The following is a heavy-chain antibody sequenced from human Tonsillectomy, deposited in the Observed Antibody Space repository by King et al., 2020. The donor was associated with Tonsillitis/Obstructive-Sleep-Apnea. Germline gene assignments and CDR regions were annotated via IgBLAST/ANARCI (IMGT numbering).Heavy chain of an antibody. Sequence: VQLVESGGGVVQPGRSLRLSCAASGFTFSSFAMHWVRQAPGKGLEWVAVISYDGSNKYYADSVKGRFTISRDNSKNTLYLQMNSLRAEDTAVYYCARGESTAAGFDYWGQGTLVTVSS. CDR1: GFTFSSFA. D-gene: IGHD6-13*01. CDR3: ARGESTAAGFDY. CDR2: ISYDGSNK. V-gene: IGHV3-30*04. J-gene: IGHJ4*02.